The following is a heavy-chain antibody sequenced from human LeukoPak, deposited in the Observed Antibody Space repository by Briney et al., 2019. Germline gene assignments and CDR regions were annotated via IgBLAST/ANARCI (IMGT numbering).Heavy chain of an antibody. CDR3: ARERCGGGSCYIFEY. J-gene: IGHJ4*02. CDR2: VSYDGNSK. D-gene: IGHD2-15*01. V-gene: IGHV3-30*03. Sequence: GGSLGLSCAASGFTFSSFGMHWVRQSPDKGLESVAVVSYDGNSKFYADSVRGRFTISRDSSTSTLYLQMNSLRAEDTAVYYCARERCGGGSCYIFEYWGQGTLVTVSS. CDR1: GFTFSSFG.